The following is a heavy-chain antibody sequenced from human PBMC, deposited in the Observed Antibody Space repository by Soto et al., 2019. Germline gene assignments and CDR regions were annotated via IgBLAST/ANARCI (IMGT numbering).Heavy chain of an antibody. CDR2: ISYSGRA. CDR1: GGSITSHY. CDR3: ARNRNYNFDY. D-gene: IGHD3-10*01. V-gene: IGHV4-59*08. Sequence: QVQLQESGPGLVKPSETLSLTCTVSGGSITSHYWNWVRQPPGKGLEWIGFISYSGRANYSPSLKSRVSMSPDTSKNQVSLNLSSVTAADTAVYYCARNRNYNFDYWGQGILVTVSS. J-gene: IGHJ4*02.